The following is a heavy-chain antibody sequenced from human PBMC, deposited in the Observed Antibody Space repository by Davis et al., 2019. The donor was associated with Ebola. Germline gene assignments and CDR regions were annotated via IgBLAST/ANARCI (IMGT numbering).Heavy chain of an antibody. CDR2: IIPIFGTA. V-gene: IGHV1-69*13. D-gene: IGHD6-13*01. CDR3: ARGGLIAAAGSTFDY. J-gene: IGHJ4*02. Sequence: SVKVSCKASGGTFSSYAISWVRQAPGQGLEWMGGIIPIFGTANYAQKFQGRVTITADESTSTAYMELRSLRSDDTAVYYCARGGLIAAAGSTFDYWGQGTLVTVSS. CDR1: GGTFSSYA.